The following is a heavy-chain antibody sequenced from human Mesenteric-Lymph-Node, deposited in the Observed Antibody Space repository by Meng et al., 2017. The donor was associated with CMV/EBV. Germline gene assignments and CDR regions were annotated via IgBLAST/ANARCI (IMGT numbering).Heavy chain of an antibody. J-gene: IGHJ4*02. V-gene: IGHV3-7*04. D-gene: IGHD3-22*01. CDR1: GFTFSSYW. Sequence: GESLKISCVVSGFTFSSYWMAWVRQAPGKGLEWVANMNQGGSEKYYVDSVKGRFTISRDNAKNTVYLQMNSLRAEDTAVYYCARADSSGYYVDYWGQGTLVTVSS. CDR3: ARADSSGYYVDY. CDR2: MNQGGSEK.